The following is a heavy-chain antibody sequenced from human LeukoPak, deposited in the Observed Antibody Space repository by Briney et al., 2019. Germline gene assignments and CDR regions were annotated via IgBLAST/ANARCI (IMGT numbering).Heavy chain of an antibody. J-gene: IGHJ3*01. Sequence: ASVKVSCKASGGIFSNHAIAWVRQAPGQGLEWMGGIIPKLGTVKYAEKFQGRVTITTDESSSTVYMEMSSLTSEDTAMFYCAGSRGLRFMECPLWGQGTMVIVSS. V-gene: IGHV1-69*05. D-gene: IGHD3-3*01. CDR3: AGSRGLRFMECPL. CDR2: IIPKLGTV. CDR1: GGIFSNHA.